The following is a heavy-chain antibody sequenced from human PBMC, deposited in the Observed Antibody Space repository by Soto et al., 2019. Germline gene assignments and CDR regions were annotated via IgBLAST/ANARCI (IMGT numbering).Heavy chain of an antibody. CDR2: IYPGDSDT. CDR1: GYSFTSYW. Sequence: PGESLKISCKGSGYSFTSYWIGWVRQMPGKGLEWMGIIYPGDSDTRYSPSFQGQVTISADKSISTAYLQWSSLKASDTAMYYCARHGTIGYCSGGSCYPAPPDYWGQGTLVTVSS. D-gene: IGHD2-15*01. J-gene: IGHJ4*02. CDR3: ARHGTIGYCSGGSCYPAPPDY. V-gene: IGHV5-51*01.